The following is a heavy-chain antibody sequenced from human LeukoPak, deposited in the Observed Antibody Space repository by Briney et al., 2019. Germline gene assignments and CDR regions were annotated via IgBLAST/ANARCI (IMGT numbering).Heavy chain of an antibody. CDR3: ARERPSRVYGSGSWMGFFDY. D-gene: IGHD3-10*01. CDR2: ISHSGGTM. V-gene: IGHV3-48*03. Sequence: GGSLRLSCAASGFTFSSYEMNRVRQAPGKGLEWVSYISHSGGTMYYADSVKGRFTISRGNAKNSLFLQMNSLRAEDTAVYYCARERPSRVYGSGSWMGFFDYWGQGTLVTVSS. J-gene: IGHJ4*02. CDR1: GFTFSSYE.